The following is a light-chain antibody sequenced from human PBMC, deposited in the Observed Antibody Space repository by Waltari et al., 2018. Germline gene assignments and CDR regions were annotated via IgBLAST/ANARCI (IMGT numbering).Light chain of an antibody. CDR2: EDT. J-gene: IGLJ1*01. CDR1: ECPRQD. Sequence: SYELTRTPSVSVSPGQTARITCYGHECPRQDAYWFQQKSGQAPRLVIYEDTKRPSGIPERFSGSSSGTVATLTITGAQVDDEADYYCYSSDSTGLRVFGGGTTVVVL. CDR3: YSSDSTGLRV. V-gene: IGLV3-10*01.